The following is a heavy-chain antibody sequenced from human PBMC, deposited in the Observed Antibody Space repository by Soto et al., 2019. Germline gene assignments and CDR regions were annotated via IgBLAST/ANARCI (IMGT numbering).Heavy chain of an antibody. D-gene: IGHD3-22*01. Sequence: GESLKISCKGSGYSFAGYWITCVRQKPGQGLEWMGRIDPSDSQTYYSPSFRGHVTISVTKSITTVFLRWSSLGASDTAMYYCARQIYDSDTGPNFQYYFDSWGQGTPVTVSS. CDR3: ARQIYDSDTGPNFQYYFDS. CDR2: IDPSDSQT. CDR1: GYSFAGYW. V-gene: IGHV5-10-1*01. J-gene: IGHJ4*02.